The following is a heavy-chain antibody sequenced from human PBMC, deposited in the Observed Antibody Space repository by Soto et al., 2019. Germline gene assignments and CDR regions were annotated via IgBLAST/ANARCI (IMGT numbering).Heavy chain of an antibody. D-gene: IGHD4-4*01. CDR2: ISGSGGST. CDR1: GFTFSSYA. Sequence: EVQLLESGGGLVQPGGSLRLSRATSGFTFSSYAMSWDRQAPGKGLEWVSAISGSGGSTYYADSVKGRFTISRDNSKNTLYLQMNSLRAEDTAVYYCAKVSTTEQYYYYGMDVWGQGTTVTVSS. CDR3: AKVSTTEQYYYYGMDV. J-gene: IGHJ6*02. V-gene: IGHV3-23*01.